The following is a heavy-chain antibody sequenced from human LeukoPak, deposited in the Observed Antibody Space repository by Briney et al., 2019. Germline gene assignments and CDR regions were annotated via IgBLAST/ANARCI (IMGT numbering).Heavy chain of an antibody. J-gene: IGHJ4*02. Sequence: GGSLRLSCAASGFTFNNYAMSWVRQAAGKGLEWVSAISGSGGRTYYGDSVKGRFTISRDNSKNTLFMQMNRLRAEDTAVYYCAKEVVSRYYDSSGYCIDYWGQGTLVTVSS. CDR2: ISGSGGRT. CDR3: AKEVVSRYYDSSGYCIDY. V-gene: IGHV3-23*01. CDR1: GFTFNNYA. D-gene: IGHD3-22*01.